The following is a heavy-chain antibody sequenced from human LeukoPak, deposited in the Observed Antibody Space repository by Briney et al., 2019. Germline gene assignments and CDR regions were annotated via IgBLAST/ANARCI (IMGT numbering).Heavy chain of an antibody. D-gene: IGHD6-19*01. Sequence: GASVKVSCKAFGYTFTSNYMHWVRQAPGQGPEWMGVISPSGGSTTYAQKFQGRVTITADESTSTAYMELSSLRSEDTAVYYCARASSIAVAGIFDYWGQGTLVTVSS. CDR2: ISPSGGST. V-gene: IGHV1-46*01. CDR1: GYTFTSNY. CDR3: ARASSIAVAGIFDY. J-gene: IGHJ4*02.